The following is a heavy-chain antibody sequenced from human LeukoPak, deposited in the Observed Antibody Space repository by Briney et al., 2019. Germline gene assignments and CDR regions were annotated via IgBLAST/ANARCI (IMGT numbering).Heavy chain of an antibody. CDR1: GGTFSSYA. V-gene: IGHV1-69*04. D-gene: IGHD1-26*01. J-gene: IGHJ4*02. CDR3: ARGGQIVGATFFDY. Sequence: SVKVSCKASGGTFSSYAISWVRQAPGQGLEWMGRIIPILGIANYAQKFQGRVTITADKSTSTAYMELSSLRSEDTAVHYCARGGQIVGATFFDYWGQGTLVTVSS. CDR2: IIPILGIA.